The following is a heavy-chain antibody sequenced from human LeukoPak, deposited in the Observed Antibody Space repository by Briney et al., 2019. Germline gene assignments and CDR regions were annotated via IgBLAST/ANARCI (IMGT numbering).Heavy chain of an antibody. CDR3: AKDVSSGWNYFDY. CDR1: GFTFYDYT. Sequence: GGSLRLSCAASGFTFYDYTMHWVRQAPGKGLEWVSLISWDGGSTYYADSVKGRFTISRDNSKNSLYLQMNSLRTEDTALYYCAKDVSSGWNYFDYWGQGTLVTVSS. D-gene: IGHD6-19*01. V-gene: IGHV3-43*01. CDR2: ISWDGGST. J-gene: IGHJ4*02.